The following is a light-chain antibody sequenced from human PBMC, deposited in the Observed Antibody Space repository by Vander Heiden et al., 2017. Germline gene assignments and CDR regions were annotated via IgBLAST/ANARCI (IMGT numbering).Light chain of an antibody. CDR1: QSISSSY. J-gene: IGKJ4*01. V-gene: IGKV3-20*01. CDR3: QQYGSSPLT. Sequence: ELVLTQSPGTLSLSPGERGTRSCRASQSISSSYLAWYQQKPGQAPRLLIYGASSRATGIPDRFSGSGSGTDFTLTISRLEPEDFAVYYCQQYGSSPLTFGEGTKVEIK. CDR2: GAS.